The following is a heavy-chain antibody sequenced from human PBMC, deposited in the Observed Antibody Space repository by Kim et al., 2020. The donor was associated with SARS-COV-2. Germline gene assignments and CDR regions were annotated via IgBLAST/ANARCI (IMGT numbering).Heavy chain of an antibody. V-gene: IGHV3-21*01. CDR3: ARDQYNWNDVPLGMDV. CDR1: GFTFSSYS. CDR2: ISSSSSYI. D-gene: IGHD1-1*01. Sequence: GGSLRLSCAASGFTFSSYSMNWVRQAPGKGLEWVSSISSSSSYIYYAYSVKGRFTISRDNAKNSLYLQMNSLRAEDTAVYYCARDQYNWNDVPLGMDVWGQGTTVTVSS. J-gene: IGHJ6*02.